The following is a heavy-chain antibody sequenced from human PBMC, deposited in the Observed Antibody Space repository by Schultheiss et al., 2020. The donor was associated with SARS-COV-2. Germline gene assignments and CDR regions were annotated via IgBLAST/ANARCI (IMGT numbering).Heavy chain of an antibody. D-gene: IGHD6-19*01. Sequence: SETLSLTCTVSGGSISSYYWSWIRQPPGKGLEWIGYIYYSGSTNYNPSLKSRVTISVDTSKNQFSLKLSSVTAADTAVYYCARTYSSGWYYFDYWGQGTLVTVSS. J-gene: IGHJ4*02. V-gene: IGHV4-59*08. CDR2: IYYSGST. CDR1: GGSISSYY. CDR3: ARTYSSGWYYFDY.